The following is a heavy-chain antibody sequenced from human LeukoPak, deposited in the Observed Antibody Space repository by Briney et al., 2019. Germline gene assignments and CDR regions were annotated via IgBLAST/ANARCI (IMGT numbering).Heavy chain of an antibody. D-gene: IGHD2-2*01. J-gene: IGHJ5*02. Sequence: SQTLSLTCAISGDSVSSNSVTWNWIRQSPSRGLEWLGRTYYGSTWYNDYAVSVRGRITVNPDTSKNQFSLHLNSVTPEDTAVYYCARRLTQYDCFDPWGQGVLVTVSS. V-gene: IGHV6-1*01. CDR2: TYYGSTWYN. CDR3: ARRLTQYDCFDP. CDR1: GDSVSSNSVT.